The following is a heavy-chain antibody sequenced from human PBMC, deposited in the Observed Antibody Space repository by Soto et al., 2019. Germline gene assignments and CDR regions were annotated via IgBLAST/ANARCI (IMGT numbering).Heavy chain of an antibody. CDR3: ASLGYCTSTSCQTRYYYYGMDV. Sequence: QVQLVESGGGVVQPGGSLRLSCVASGFIFSNFGMHWVRQAPGKGLEWVAVISSDEKIKQYADSVRGRFAISRDNSKNTLYLQMNSLRAEDTAVYYCASLGYCTSTSCQTRYYYYGMDVWGQGTAVTVSS. J-gene: IGHJ6*02. CDR1: GFIFSNFG. D-gene: IGHD2-2*01. V-gene: IGHV3-30*03. CDR2: ISSDEKIK.